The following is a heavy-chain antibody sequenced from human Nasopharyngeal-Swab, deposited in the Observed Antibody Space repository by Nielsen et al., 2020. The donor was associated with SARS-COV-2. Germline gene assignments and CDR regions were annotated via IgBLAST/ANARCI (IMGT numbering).Heavy chain of an antibody. V-gene: IGHV4-61*02. Sequence: SETLSLTCSVSGGSISSGDFYWSWIRQPAGKGLEWIGRIYTSGTTNYNPSLKSRVTISVDTSKNQFSLKLSSVTATDTALYYCAREELGGDYNWFDPWGQGTLVTASS. CDR3: AREELGGDYNWFDP. CDR1: GGSISSGDFY. J-gene: IGHJ5*02. D-gene: IGHD4-17*01. CDR2: IYTSGTT.